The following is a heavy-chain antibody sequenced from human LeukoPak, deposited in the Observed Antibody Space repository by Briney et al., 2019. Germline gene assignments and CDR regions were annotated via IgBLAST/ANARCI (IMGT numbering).Heavy chain of an antibody. D-gene: IGHD4-11*01. Sequence: GESLKISFKGSGYRFTSYWIGWARARPGKGLEWMGIIYPGDSDTRYSPSFQGQVTISADKSISTAYLQWSSLKASDTAMYYCARDYSSGVAHWGQGTLVTVSS. CDR1: GYRFTSYW. J-gene: IGHJ4*02. CDR3: ARDYSSGVAH. V-gene: IGHV5-51*01. CDR2: IYPGDSDT.